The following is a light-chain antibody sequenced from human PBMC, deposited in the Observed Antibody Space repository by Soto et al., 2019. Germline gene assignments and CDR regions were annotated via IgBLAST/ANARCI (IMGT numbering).Light chain of an antibody. V-gene: IGLV2-14*01. Sequence: QSALTQPASVSGSPGQSITISCTGTSSDVGGYNYVSWYQQHPGKAPKLMIYDVTNRPSGVSNRFSGSKSGNTASLTISGLQAEDEADYYCSSYISRGIIFGGGTKLTVL. CDR3: SSYISRGII. J-gene: IGLJ2*01. CDR1: SSDVGGYNY. CDR2: DVT.